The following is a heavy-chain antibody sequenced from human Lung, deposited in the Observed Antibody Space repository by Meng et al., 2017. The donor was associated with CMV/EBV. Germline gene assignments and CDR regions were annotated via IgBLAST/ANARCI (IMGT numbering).Heavy chain of an antibody. V-gene: IGHV3-30*02. CDR3: AKDRVVVVPAVDAFDI. CDR1: GFTFSSYG. CDR2: IRYDGSNK. Sequence: GGSLRLXCAASGFTFSSYGMHWVRQAPGKGLEWVAFIRYDGSNKYYADSVKGRFTISRDNSKNTLYLQMNSLRAEDTAVYYCAKDRVVVVPAVDAFDIWGQGTMVXVSS. J-gene: IGHJ3*02. D-gene: IGHD2-2*01.